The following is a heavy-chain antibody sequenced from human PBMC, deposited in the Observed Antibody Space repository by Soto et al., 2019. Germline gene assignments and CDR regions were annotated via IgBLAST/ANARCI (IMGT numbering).Heavy chain of an antibody. CDR2: IYNGVST. CDR3: ARGPSGDKVDS. D-gene: IGHD7-27*01. CDR1: GGSISTVNYW. V-gene: IGHV4-30-4*01. J-gene: IGHJ4*02. Sequence: QVQLQESGPGLVKPSQTLSLTCTVSGGSISTVNYWWSWIRQSPDMGLEWIGHIYNGVSTDNNPSLESRVTMSVDTSKNQLSLTLSSVSAADTAVYYCARGPSGDKVDSWGQGTLVTVSS.